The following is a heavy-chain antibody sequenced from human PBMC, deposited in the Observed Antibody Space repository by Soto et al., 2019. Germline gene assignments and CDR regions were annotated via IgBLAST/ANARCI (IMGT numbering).Heavy chain of an antibody. D-gene: IGHD3-10*01. V-gene: IGHV3-23*01. Sequence: EVQLLQSGGGLVQPGGSLRLSCAASGFIFSNYAMNWVRQAPGKGLEWVSIVTSRGDTTYYADSVKGRFTISSHSSKNTPHLQGNALPAEYPAVYYCVKERLGSALDYWGQGTLVSVSS. CDR1: GFIFSNYA. J-gene: IGHJ4*02. CDR3: VKERLGSALDY. CDR2: VTSRGDTT.